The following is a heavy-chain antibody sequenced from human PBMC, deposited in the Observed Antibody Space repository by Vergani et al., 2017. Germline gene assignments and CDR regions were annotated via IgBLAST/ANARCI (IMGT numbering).Heavy chain of an antibody. V-gene: IGHV3-30-3*01. CDR2: ISFDGTNE. D-gene: IGHD2-2*02. Sequence: VQLLQSGGGVIQPGGSVRLSCVVSGFALNRHAMYWVRQAPGKGLEWVVGISFDGTNEYYPDLVKGRFTISRDIAKNTLYLQVRSLRLEDTGVYHCVGDRGFCAGGRCYTEAWDYWGQGTPVTVSS. CDR3: VGDRGFCAGGRCYTEAWDY. J-gene: IGHJ4*02. CDR1: GFALNRHA.